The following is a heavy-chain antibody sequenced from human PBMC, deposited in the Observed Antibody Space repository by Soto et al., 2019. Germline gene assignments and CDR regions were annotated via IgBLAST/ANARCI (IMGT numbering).Heavy chain of an antibody. Sequence: QVQLVQSGAEVKKPGSSVKVSCKASGGTFSSYAISWVRQAPGPGLEWMGGIIPIFGTANYAQKFQGRVTITADKSTSTAYMELSSLRSEDTAVYYCARDGPPYYYDSSGYYYGRAFDICGQGTMVTVSS. CDR1: GGTFSSYA. V-gene: IGHV1-69*06. CDR2: IIPIFGTA. J-gene: IGHJ3*02. D-gene: IGHD3-22*01. CDR3: ARDGPPYYYDSSGYYYGRAFDI.